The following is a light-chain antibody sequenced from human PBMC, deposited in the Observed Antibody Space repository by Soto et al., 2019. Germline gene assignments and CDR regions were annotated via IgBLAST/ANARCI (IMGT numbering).Light chain of an antibody. CDR2: GNS. CDR3: CSYAGSRTHVL. V-gene: IGLV1-40*01. J-gene: IGLJ2*01. CDR1: SSNIGAGYD. Sequence: QSVLTQPPSVSGAPGQRVTISCTGSSSNIGAGYDVHWYLHLPGTAPKLLIFGNSHRPSGVPDRFSASKSGTSASLTISGLQAEDEAEYYCCSYAGSRTHVLFGGGTKVTVL.